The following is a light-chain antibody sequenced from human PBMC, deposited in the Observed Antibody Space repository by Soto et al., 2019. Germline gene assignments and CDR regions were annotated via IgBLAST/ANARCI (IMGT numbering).Light chain of an antibody. CDR1: QIFSSY. CDR3: QRSYSTWT. V-gene: IGKV1-39*01. Sequence: DIQMTPSPSSLSVSSGDRVPITLRARQIFSSYLNWYQQNPGKAPKLLIYAASTLQSRVPSRFGGTGSGTDFTLTIRRLQPEDFATYYCQRSYSTWTFGQGTKVDIK. CDR2: AAS. J-gene: IGKJ1*01.